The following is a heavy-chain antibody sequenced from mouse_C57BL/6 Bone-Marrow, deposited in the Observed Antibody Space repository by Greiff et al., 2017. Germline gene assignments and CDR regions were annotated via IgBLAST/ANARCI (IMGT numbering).Heavy chain of an antibody. D-gene: IGHD2-2*01. Sequence: VQLQQSGAELARPGASVTLSCTASGYTFTSYGISWVQQRTGQGLEWIGEIYPRSGNTYYNEQFKGKATLTAEKSSSTAYMELRSLTSEDSAVYFCARLWFKNYFDYWGQGTTLTVSS. CDR1: GYTFTSYG. CDR2: IYPRSGNT. CDR3: ARLWFKNYFDY. J-gene: IGHJ2*01. V-gene: IGHV1-81*01.